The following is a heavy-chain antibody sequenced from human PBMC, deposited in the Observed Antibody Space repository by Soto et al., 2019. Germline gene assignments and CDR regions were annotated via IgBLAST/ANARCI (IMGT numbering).Heavy chain of an antibody. J-gene: IGHJ4*02. CDR1: GFTFRSYT. D-gene: IGHD5-12*01. V-gene: IGHV3-21*01. Sequence: GGSLRLSCAASGFTFRSYTLNWVRQAPGKGLEWVSSISSHSTYIYSADSVKGRFTVSRDNAKNSVYLQMHSLRVEDSAVYYCAMIHTGYEEVGFDYWGQGALVTVSS. CDR2: ISSHSTYI. CDR3: AMIHTGYEEVGFDY.